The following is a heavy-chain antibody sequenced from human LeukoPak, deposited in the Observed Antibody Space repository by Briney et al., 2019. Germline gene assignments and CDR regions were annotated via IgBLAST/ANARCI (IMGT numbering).Heavy chain of an antibody. CDR1: GGTFSSYA. V-gene: IGHV1-69*04. CDR2: IIPIFGIA. J-gene: IGHJ3*02. CDR3: ARASGRDFGDDAFDI. Sequence: ASVKVSCKASGGTFSSYAISWVRQAPGQGLEWMGRIIPIFGIANYAQKFQGRVTITADKSTSTAYMELSSLRSEDTAVYYCARASGRDFGDDAFDIGNQGTMVTVSS. D-gene: IGHD1-26*01.